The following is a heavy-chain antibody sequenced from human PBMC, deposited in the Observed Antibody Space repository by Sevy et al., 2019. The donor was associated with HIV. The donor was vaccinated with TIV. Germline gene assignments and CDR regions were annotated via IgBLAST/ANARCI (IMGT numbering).Heavy chain of an antibody. Sequence: GGSLILSCAASGFTFTRYWMSWVRHAPGKGLEWVANINEDGSEKYYVDSVKGRFTISRDNARKSLHLQMNSLRAEDTAIYYCARDVAAGDFWGQGTLVTVSS. CDR1: GFTFTRYW. V-gene: IGHV3-7*01. J-gene: IGHJ4*02. CDR2: INEDGSEK. CDR3: ARDVAAGDF. D-gene: IGHD2-21*01.